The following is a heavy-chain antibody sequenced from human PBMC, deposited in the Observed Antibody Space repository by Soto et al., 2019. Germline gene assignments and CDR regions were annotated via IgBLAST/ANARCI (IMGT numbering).Heavy chain of an antibody. D-gene: IGHD6-13*01. CDR3: AKAYGGYSSFDY. J-gene: IGHJ4*02. CDR1: GFTFDDYA. V-gene: IGHV3-9*01. CDR2: ISWNSGSI. Sequence: GGSLRLSCAASGFTFDDYAMHWVRQAPGKGLEWVSGISWNSGSIGYADSVKGRFTISRDNAKNSLYLQMNSLRAEDTALYYCAKAYGGYSSFDYWGQGTRGTVSA.